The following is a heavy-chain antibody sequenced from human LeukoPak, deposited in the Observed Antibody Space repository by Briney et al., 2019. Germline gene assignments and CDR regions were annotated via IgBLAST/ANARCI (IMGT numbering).Heavy chain of an antibody. CDR3: ARDPYCDSSGREFY. J-gene: IGHJ4*02. V-gene: IGHV3-33*01. CDR2: IWYDGSNK. CDR1: GFTFSSYG. Sequence: PGGSLRLSCAASGFTFSSYGMHWVRQAPGKGLEWVAVIWYDGSNKYYADSVKGRFTISRDNSKNTLYLQMNSLRAEDTAVYYCARDPYCDSSGREFYWGQGTLVTVSS. D-gene: IGHD3-22*01.